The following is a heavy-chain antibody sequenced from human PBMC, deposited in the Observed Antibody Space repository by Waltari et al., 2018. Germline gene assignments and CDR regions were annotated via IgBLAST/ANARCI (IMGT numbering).Heavy chain of an antibody. CDR1: GFTLSSYG. V-gene: IGHV3-33*06. CDR3: AKGRSYDSSGYYYGD. J-gene: IGHJ4*02. CDR2: VWYDGTNK. Sequence: QVQLVESGGGVVQPGRSRRLSCAASGFTLSSYGMHWVRQAPGKGLEWVAVVWYDGTNKYYADSVKCRFTISRDNSKNTLNLQMNSLRVEDTAVYYCAKGRSYDSSGYYYGDWGQGTLVTVSS. D-gene: IGHD3-22*01.